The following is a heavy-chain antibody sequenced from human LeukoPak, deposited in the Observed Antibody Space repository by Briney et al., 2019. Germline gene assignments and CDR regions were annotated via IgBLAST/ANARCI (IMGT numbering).Heavy chain of an antibody. CDR1: GLTFNNYA. CDR3: YGEGY. Sequence: GGSLRLSCAVSGLTFNNYAMSWVRQAPGKGLDWVSTISNSGDSTYYADSVKGRFAVSRDNSKNTVYLQLNSLSAEDTAVYYCYGEGYRGQGTLVTISS. J-gene: IGHJ4*02. D-gene: IGHD4/OR15-4a*01. V-gene: IGHV3-23*01. CDR2: ISNSGDST.